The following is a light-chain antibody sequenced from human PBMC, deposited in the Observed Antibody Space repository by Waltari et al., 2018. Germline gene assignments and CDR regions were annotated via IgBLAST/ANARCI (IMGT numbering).Light chain of an antibody. J-gene: IGKJ1*01. Sequence: DIQMTQSPSSLSAPVGDRVTITCRASQSISSYLNWYQQKPGKAPKLLIYAASNLQSGVPSRFSGSGSGTDFTLTISSLQPEDFATYYCQQSYSTPWTFGQGTKVEIK. CDR2: AAS. CDR1: QSISSY. V-gene: IGKV1-39*01. CDR3: QQSYSTPWT.